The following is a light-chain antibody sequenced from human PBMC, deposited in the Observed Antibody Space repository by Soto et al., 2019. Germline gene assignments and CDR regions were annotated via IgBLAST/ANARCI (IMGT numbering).Light chain of an antibody. V-gene: IGKV1-5*01. CDR3: HQYNSYHT. CDR2: DAS. Sequence: DIQMTQSPTTLSAFVGDRVTITCRASQSVNSWLAWYQQRPGKAPKLLIYDASTLESGVPSRFSGSGSGTEFTLTIRSLKPDDFATYYCHQYNSYHTFGGGTKVDI. CDR1: QSVNSW. J-gene: IGKJ4*01.